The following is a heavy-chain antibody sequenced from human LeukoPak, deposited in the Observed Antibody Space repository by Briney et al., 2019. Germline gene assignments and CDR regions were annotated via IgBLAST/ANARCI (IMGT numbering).Heavy chain of an antibody. CDR1: GFTFSSYA. D-gene: IGHD2-2*01. CDR3: AKGALPAAISRYFDL. J-gene: IGHJ2*01. V-gene: IGHV3-23*01. Sequence: GGSLRLYCAASGFTFSSYAMSWDRQAPGKGLEWVSAISGRGGSTYYADSVKGRFTISRDNSKNTLYLQMNSLRAEDTAVYYCAKGALPAAISRYFDLWGRGTLVTVSS. CDR2: ISGRGGST.